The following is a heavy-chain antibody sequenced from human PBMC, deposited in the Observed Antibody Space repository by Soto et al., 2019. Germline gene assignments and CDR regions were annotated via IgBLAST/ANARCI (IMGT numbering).Heavy chain of an antibody. CDR3: ARGRGYSYGPYYFDY. Sequence: PSETLSLTCTVSGGSISSEGYYWSWFRQLPGKGLEWIGDIYYSGTTYHNPSLRSRLTISGDASKNQFSLKLSSVTAADTALYYCARGRGYSYGPYYFDYWGQGIQVTVSS. J-gene: IGHJ4*02. D-gene: IGHD5-18*01. CDR1: GGSISSEGYY. CDR2: IYYSGTT. V-gene: IGHV4-31*03.